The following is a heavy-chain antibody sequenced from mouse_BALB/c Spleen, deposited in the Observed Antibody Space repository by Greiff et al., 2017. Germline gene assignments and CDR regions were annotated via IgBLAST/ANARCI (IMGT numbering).Heavy chain of an antibody. Sequence: EVQLQQSGPELVKPGASVKMSCKASGYTFTSYVMHWVKQKPGQGLEWIGYINPYNDGTKYNEKFKGKATLTSDKSSSTAYMELSSLTSEDSAVYYCERTGLGGYFDVWGAGTTVTVSS. V-gene: IGHV1-14*01. CDR3: ERTGLGGYFDV. J-gene: IGHJ1*01. CDR2: INPYNDGT. D-gene: IGHD2-2*01. CDR1: GYTFTSYV.